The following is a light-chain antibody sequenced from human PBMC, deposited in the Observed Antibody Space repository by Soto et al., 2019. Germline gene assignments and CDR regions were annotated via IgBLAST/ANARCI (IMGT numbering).Light chain of an antibody. V-gene: IGKV1-5*03. CDR1: QTISSW. CDR3: QHYNSYPEA. CDR2: KAS. J-gene: IGKJ1*01. Sequence: DIQITQSPSSLSGSVGDRVTITCLASQTISSWLAWYQQKPGKAPKLMIYKASTLKSGVPSRFSGSGSGTECTLTISSLQPDDVATYYCQHYNSYPEALGQGTKVDIK.